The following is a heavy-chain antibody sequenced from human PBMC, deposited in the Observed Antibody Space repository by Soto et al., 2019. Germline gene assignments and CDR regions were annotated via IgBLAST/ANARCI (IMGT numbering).Heavy chain of an antibody. CDR1: GYSFANYW. J-gene: IGHJ4*02. D-gene: IGHD1-26*01. Sequence: EVQLVQSGAEVKKPGESLRISCKGSGYSFANYWISWVRQMPGKGLEWMGRIDPSDSYTSYSPSFQGHVTMSTDKPTSTAFLQWRTLKASDTAMYYCARHPLGGMILLLTHWGQGTLVTVSS. V-gene: IGHV5-10-1*03. CDR3: ARHPLGGMILLLTH. CDR2: IDPSDSYT.